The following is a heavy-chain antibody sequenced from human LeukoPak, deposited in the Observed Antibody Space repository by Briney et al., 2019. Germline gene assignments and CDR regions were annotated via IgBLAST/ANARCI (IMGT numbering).Heavy chain of an antibody. D-gene: IGHD2-15*01. V-gene: IGHV4-59*01. CDR3: AREVQFAALDP. CDR2: IYYSGST. J-gene: IGHJ5*02. CDR1: GGSISSYY. Sequence: SETLSLTCTVSGGSISSYYWSWIRQPPGRGLEWIGYIYYSGSTNYNPSLKSRVTISVDTSKNQFSLKLSSVTAADTAVYYCAREVQFAALDPWGQGTLVTVSS.